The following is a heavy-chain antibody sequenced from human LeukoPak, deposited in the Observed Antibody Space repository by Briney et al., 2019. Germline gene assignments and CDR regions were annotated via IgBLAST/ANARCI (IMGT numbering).Heavy chain of an antibody. J-gene: IGHJ3*02. Sequence: PGGSLRLSCAASGFTFSSYAMSWVRQAPGKGLEWVSAISGSGGSTYYADSVKGRFTISRDNSKNTLYLQMNSLRAEDTAVYYCASSDYGGLDAFDIWGQGTMVTVSS. CDR1: GFTFSSYA. CDR3: ASSDYGGLDAFDI. D-gene: IGHD4-23*01. V-gene: IGHV3-23*01. CDR2: ISGSGGST.